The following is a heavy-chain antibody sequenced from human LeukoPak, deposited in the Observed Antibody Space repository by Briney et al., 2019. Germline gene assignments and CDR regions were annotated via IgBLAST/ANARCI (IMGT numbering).Heavy chain of an antibody. CDR2: IYSGGST. D-gene: IGHD3-3*01. V-gene: IGHV3-66*01. Sequence: GGSLRLSCAASGFTVSSNYMSWVRQAPGKGLEWVSVIYSGGSTYYADSVKGRFTISRDNSKNTLYLQMNSLRAEDMAVYYCARGGVFGVVITYYFDYWGQGTLVTVSS. CDR3: ARGGVFGVVITYYFDY. J-gene: IGHJ4*02. CDR1: GFTVSSNY.